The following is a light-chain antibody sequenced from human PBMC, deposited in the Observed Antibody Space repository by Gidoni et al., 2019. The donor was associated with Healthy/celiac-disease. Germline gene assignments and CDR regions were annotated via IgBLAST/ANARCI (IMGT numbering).Light chain of an antibody. CDR3: QQYNNWPPYT. CDR2: GAT. J-gene: IGKJ2*01. Sequence: IVMTQSPATLSVSPGERATLARRASQSVSSNLAWYQQKPGQAPRLLIYGATTRATGIPARFSGSGSGKEFTLTISSLQSEDFAVYYCQQYNNWPPYTFGQGTKLEIK. CDR1: QSVSSN. V-gene: IGKV3-15*01.